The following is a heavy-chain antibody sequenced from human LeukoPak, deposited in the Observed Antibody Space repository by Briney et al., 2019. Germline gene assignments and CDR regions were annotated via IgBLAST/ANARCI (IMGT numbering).Heavy chain of an antibody. V-gene: IGHV3-21*01. CDR3: ARAWGGSHWFFDS. J-gene: IGHJ4*02. Sequence: GGSLRLSCADSGSAFSSYTMVWVRQAPGKGLEWVSSITRSSTYIHYADSVKGRFTIARDNAKKSLYLQMNSLRAEDTAFYYCARAWGGSHWFFDSWGQGTLVSVSS. CDR1: GSAFSSYT. CDR2: ITRSSTYI. D-gene: IGHD1-26*01.